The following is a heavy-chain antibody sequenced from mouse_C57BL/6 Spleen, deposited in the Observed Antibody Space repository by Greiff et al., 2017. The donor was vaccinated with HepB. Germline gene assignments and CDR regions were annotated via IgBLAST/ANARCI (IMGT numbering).Heavy chain of an antibody. CDR2: IWSGGST. Sequence: VQLQQSGPGLVQPSQSLSITCTVSGFSLTSYGVHWVRQSPGKGLEWLGVIWSGGSTDYNAALISRLSISKDNSKSQVFFKMNSLQADDTAIYYCARRSWDDYWYFDVWGTGTTVTVSS. D-gene: IGHD4-1*01. V-gene: IGHV2-2*01. CDR3: ARRSWDDYWYFDV. CDR1: GFSLTSYG. J-gene: IGHJ1*03.